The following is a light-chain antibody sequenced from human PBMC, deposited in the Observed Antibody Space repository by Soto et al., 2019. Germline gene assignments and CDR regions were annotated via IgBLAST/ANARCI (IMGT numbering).Light chain of an antibody. CDR3: QHYDTFPYT. CDR1: QSIDNW. Sequence: EIQMTQSPALVSASEGDRVTSTCRASQSIDNWLAWYPQKPGKAPKLLIYDASTLESGVSSGFSGSGSGTEFTLTISSLRPDDFATYYCQHYDTFPYTFGQGTRLENK. CDR2: DAS. J-gene: IGKJ5*01. V-gene: IGKV1-5*01.